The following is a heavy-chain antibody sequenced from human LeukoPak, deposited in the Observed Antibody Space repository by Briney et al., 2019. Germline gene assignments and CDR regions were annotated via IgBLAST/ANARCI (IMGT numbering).Heavy chain of an antibody. J-gene: IGHJ4*02. CDR3: AKDARRRSGWYFFDH. Sequence: GGSLRLSCAASGFTVSSNYMSWVRQAPGKGLEWVSVIYSGGSTYYADSVKGRFTISRDNSKNTLYLQMNSLRAEDTAVYYCAKDARRRSGWYFFDHWGQGTLVTVSS. V-gene: IGHV3-53*01. CDR1: GFTVSSNY. D-gene: IGHD6-19*01. CDR2: IYSGGST.